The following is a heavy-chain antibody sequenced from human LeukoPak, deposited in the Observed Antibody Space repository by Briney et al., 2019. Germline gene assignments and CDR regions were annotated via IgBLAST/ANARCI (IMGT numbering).Heavy chain of an antibody. CDR2: IYSSGST. J-gene: IGHJ4*02. V-gene: IGHV4-4*07. CDR1: GGSTNSYY. Sequence: SETLSLTCSVPGGSTNSYYWSWIRQSGGKGLEWIGRIYSSGSTVYNPSHNSRLTMSIDTSKNQFSLTLKSVTATDTAVYYCARVKASSTSWTFDQWGQGALVTVSS. D-gene: IGHD2-2*01. CDR3: ARVKASSTSWTFDQ.